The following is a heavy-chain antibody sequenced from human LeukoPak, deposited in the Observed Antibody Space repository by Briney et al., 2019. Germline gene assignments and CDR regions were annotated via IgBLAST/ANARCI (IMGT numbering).Heavy chain of an antibody. J-gene: IGHJ4*02. CDR2: IYYSGST. D-gene: IGHD3-3*01. CDR3: AREGMAIGFARFPIFNY. Sequence: SETLSLTCTVSGGSISSYYWNWTRQPPGKGLEWIGDIYYSGSTNYNPSLKSRVTISVDTSKNQFSLRLTSVTAADTAVYYCAREGMAIGFARFPIFNYWGQGTLVTVSS. CDR1: GGSISSYY. V-gene: IGHV4-59*01.